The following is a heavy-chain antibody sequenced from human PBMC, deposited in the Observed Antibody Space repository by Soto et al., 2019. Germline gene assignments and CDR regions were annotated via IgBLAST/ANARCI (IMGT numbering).Heavy chain of an antibody. J-gene: IGHJ4*02. Sequence: ESGGGLVQPGGSLRLSCAASGFTFSSSSMNWVRQAPGKGLEWVSFIDTLSSTMYYADSVRGRFTISRDNAKNSLYLQMNSLRAEDTAIYYCTGGGVSSGSGYWGQGTLVTVSS. D-gene: IGHD3-22*01. CDR3: TGGGVSSGSGY. V-gene: IGHV3-48*01. CDR2: IDTLSSTM. CDR1: GFTFSSSS.